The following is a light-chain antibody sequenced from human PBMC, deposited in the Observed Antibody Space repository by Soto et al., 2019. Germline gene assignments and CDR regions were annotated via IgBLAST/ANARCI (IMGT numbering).Light chain of an antibody. V-gene: IGKV3-20*01. J-gene: IGKJ4*01. CDR3: QQYISSPLT. CDR1: RSVNSNY. CDR2: RAS. Sequence: EIVMTQSPGTLSLSPGEGATLSCRASRSVNSNYLAWYQQKPGQAPSLLTYRASSRATDVPARFSASGSGTDCALTISRLEPEEDAVYYCQQYISSPLTFGGGTKVEI.